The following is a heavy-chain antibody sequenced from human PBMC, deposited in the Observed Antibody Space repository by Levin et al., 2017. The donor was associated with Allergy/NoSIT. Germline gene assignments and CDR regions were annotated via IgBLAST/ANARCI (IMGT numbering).Heavy chain of an antibody. CDR2: IGTAGDT. CDR3: AREDPTTGTFDY. CDR1: GFTFSSYD. J-gene: IGHJ4*02. Sequence: GGSLRLSCAASGFTFSSYDMHWVRQATGKGLEWVSAIGTAGDTYYPGSVKGRFTISRENAKNSLYLQMNSLRAGDTAVYYCAREDPTTGTFDYWGQGTLVTVSS. V-gene: IGHV3-13*01. D-gene: IGHD4-17*01.